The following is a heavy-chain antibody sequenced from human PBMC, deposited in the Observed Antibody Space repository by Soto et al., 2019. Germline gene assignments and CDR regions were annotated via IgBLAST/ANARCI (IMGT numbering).Heavy chain of an antibody. V-gene: IGHV5-51*01. CDR1: GYSFTTYW. CDR2: IYPGDSDA. J-gene: IGHJ4*02. Sequence: GESLKISCKASGYSFTTYWIGWVRQMPGKGLEWMGIIYPGDSDARYSPSFQGQVTISADKSINTAYLQWSSLKASDTALYYCARQWEAYCSIGRCPFDDWGQRCLDTVSS. CDR3: ARQWEAYCSIGRCPFDD. D-gene: IGHD6-19*01.